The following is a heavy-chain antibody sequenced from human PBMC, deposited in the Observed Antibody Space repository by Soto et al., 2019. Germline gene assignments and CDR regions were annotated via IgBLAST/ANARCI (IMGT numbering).Heavy chain of an antibody. Sequence: QVQLVQSGAEVKKPGASVKVSCKASGYTFTGYYMHWVRQAPGQGLEWMGWINPNSGGTNYAQKFQGWVTMTRDTSISTAYMELSRLRSDDTAVYYCAREDRSVAAAGTNGMDVWGQGTTVTVSS. V-gene: IGHV1-2*04. CDR1: GYTFTGYY. J-gene: IGHJ6*02. CDR3: AREDRSVAAAGTNGMDV. D-gene: IGHD6-13*01. CDR2: INPNSGGT.